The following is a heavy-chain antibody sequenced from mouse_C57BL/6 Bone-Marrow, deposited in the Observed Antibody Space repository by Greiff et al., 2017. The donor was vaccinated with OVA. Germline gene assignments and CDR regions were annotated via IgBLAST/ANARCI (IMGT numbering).Heavy chain of an antibody. CDR2: ISNGGGST. CDR1: GFTFSDYY. Sequence: EVKLVESGGGLVQPGGSLKLSCAASGFTFSDYYMYWVRQTPEKRLEWVAYISNGGGSTYYPDTVKGRFTISRDNAKNTLYLQMSRLKSEDTAMYYCARRGYGYEGFAYWGQGTLVTVSA. D-gene: IGHD2-2*01. V-gene: IGHV5-12*01. CDR3: ARRGYGYEGFAY. J-gene: IGHJ3*01.